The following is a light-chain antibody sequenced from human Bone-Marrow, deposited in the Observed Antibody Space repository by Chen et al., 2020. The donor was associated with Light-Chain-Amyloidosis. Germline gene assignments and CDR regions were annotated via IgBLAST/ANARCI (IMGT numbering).Light chain of an antibody. CDR3: KNNNTNSRT. J-gene: IGKJ1*01. CDR2: LAS. V-gene: IGKV1-5*01. Sequence: DIQMTQSPSTLSASVGDRVTITCRASQDINSWLAWYQQKPGKAPKLLIYLASNLERGVPSRYGGTRSSTEFTLTISSLQTDGVATYYCKNNNTNSRTFGQGPKVEI. CDR1: QDINSW.